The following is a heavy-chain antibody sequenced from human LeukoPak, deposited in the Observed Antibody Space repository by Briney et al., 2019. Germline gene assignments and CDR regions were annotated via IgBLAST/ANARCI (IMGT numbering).Heavy chain of an antibody. Sequence: PGGSLRLSCAASGFTFSDYYMTWIRQAPGKGLEWVSYISSSSTYTNYADSVKGRFTISRGNAKNSLYLQMNSLRAEDTAVYYCARYRYGGNIYYDYWGQGTLVTVSS. D-gene: IGHD4-23*01. V-gene: IGHV3-11*03. J-gene: IGHJ4*02. CDR3: ARYRYGGNIYYDY. CDR1: GFTFSDYY. CDR2: ISSSSTYT.